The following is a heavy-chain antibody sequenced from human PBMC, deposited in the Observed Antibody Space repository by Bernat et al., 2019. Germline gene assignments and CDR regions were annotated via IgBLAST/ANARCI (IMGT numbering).Heavy chain of an antibody. Sequence: QVQLQESGPGLVKPSQTLSLTCTVSGGSISSGGYYWSWIRQHPGKGLEWIGYIYYSGSTYYNPSLKSRVTISVDTSKNQFSLKLSSVTAADTAVYYCARDTGYCSSTSCSDYWGQGTLVTVSS. CDR2: IYYSGST. D-gene: IGHD2-2*01. CDR3: ARDTGYCSSTSCSDY. J-gene: IGHJ4*02. V-gene: IGHV4-31*03. CDR1: GGSISSGGYY.